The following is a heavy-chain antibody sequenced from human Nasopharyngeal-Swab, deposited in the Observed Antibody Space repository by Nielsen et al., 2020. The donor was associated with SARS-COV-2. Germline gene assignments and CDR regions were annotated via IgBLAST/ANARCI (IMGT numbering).Heavy chain of an antibody. CDR3: ARGAVHHMLDL. CDR2: IIPSEGST. D-gene: IGHD3-16*01. J-gene: IGHJ5*02. Sequence: GREDPGQGPEWLGLIIPSEGSTAYAQKFQGRVTMTRDTSTSTAYMELSSLRSDDTAVYFCARGAVHHMLDLWGQGTRVTVSS. V-gene: IGHV1-46*01.